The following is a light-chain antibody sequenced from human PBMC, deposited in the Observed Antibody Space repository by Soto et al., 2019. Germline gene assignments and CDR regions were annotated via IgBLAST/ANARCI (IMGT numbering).Light chain of an antibody. CDR2: TAS. V-gene: IGKV3-15*01. CDR1: QSVSSC. Sequence: MTQSPSTLSLSLGDRATITCRASQSVSSCLAWYQHKPGQAPRLLIFTASTLATGVPARFSGSGSGTDFTLTISRLQPDDSAIYYCQQYSSSGTFGQGTKVDIK. J-gene: IGKJ1*01. CDR3: QQYSSSGT.